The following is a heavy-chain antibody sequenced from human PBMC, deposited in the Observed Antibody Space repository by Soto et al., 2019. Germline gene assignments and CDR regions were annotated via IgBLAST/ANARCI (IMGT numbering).Heavy chain of an antibody. CDR3: ARDVPYDASGI. V-gene: IGHV4-59*02. J-gene: IGHJ4*02. Sequence: QVQLQESGPGLVKPSETLSLTCTVSGGPVTSAYWHWIRQPPGKGLEWIGHIYYSDSPSYNPSLQSRVTISVDTFNNHFSLRLTSVTAADTAVDYCARDVPYDASGIWGQGTLVTVS. D-gene: IGHD3-22*01. CDR2: IYYSDSP. CDR1: GGPVTSAY.